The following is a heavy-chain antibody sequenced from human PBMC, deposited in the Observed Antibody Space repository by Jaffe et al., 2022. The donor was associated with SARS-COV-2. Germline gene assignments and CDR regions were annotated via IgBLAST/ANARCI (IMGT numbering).Heavy chain of an antibody. V-gene: IGHV3-7*01. CDR3: ATERGANSGHGQAFDI. J-gene: IGHJ3*02. CDR2: IKQDGSQI. D-gene: IGHD5-12*01. CDR1: GFTFSSYW. Sequence: EVQLVESGGGLVQPGGSLRLSCAASGFTFSSYWMNWVRQAPGKGLEWVANIKQDGSQIYYVDSVKGRFTISRDNAKNSLYLQMNTLRVEETAVYYCATERGANSGHGQAFDIWGQGTMVTVSS.